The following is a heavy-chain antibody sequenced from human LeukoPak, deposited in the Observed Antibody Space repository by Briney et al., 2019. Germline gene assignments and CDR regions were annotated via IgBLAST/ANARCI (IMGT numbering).Heavy chain of an antibody. J-gene: IGHJ4*02. CDR3: AREETHGYPGC. CDR1: GYTFTSYY. V-gene: IGHV1-46*01. D-gene: IGHD5-18*01. CDR2: INPSGGST. Sequence: ASVKVSCKASGYTFTSYYMHWVRQAPGQGLEWMGIINPSGGSTSYAQKFQGRVTMTRDMSTSTVYMELSSLRSEDTAVHYCAREETHGYPGCWGQGTPVTVSS.